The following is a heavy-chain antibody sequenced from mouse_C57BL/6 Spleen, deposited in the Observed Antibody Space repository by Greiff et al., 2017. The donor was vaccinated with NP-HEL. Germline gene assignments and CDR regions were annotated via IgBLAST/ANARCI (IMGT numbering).Heavy chain of an antibody. CDR3: TRGYGPGAMDY. J-gene: IGHJ4*01. Sequence: EVKLVESGEGLVKPGGSLKLSCAASGFTFSSYAMSWVRQTPEKRLEWVAYISSGGDYIYYADTVKGRFTISRDNARNTLYLQMSSLKSEDTAMYYCTRGYGPGAMDYWGQGTSVTVSS. D-gene: IGHD1-1*02. V-gene: IGHV5-9-1*02. CDR1: GFTFSSYA. CDR2: ISSGGDYI.